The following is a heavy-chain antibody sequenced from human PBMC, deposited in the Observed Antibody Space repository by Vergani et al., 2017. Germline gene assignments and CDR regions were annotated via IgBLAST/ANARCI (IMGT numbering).Heavy chain of an antibody. CDR1: GYTFTGYY. CDR3: ARGGSIAALWTLHT. J-gene: IGHJ5*02. Sequence: VQLVESGGGLVKPGASVKVSCKASGYTFTGYYMHWVRQAPGQGLEWMGWINPNSGGTNYAQKFQGRVTMTRDTSISTAYMELSRLRSDDTAVYYCARGGSIAALWTLHTWGQGTLVTVSS. V-gene: IGHV1-2*02. CDR2: INPNSGGT. D-gene: IGHD6-6*01.